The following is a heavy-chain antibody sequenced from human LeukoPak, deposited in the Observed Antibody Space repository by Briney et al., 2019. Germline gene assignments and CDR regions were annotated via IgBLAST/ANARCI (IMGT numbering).Heavy chain of an antibody. D-gene: IGHD2-2*01. V-gene: IGHV1-18*01. J-gene: IGHJ4*02. CDR3: ARVLSISSTSCYSY. Sequence: GASVKVSCKASGYTFTSYGISWVRQAPGQGLEWMGWISAYNGNTNYAQRLQGRVTMTTDTSTSTAYMELRSLRSDDTAVYYCARVLSISSTSCYSYWGQGTLVTVSS. CDR2: ISAYNGNT. CDR1: GYTFTSYG.